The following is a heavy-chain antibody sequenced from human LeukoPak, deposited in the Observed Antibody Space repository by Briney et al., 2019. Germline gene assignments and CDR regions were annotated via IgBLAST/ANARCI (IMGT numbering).Heavy chain of an antibody. J-gene: IGHJ5*02. CDR2: INPNSGGT. CDR3: ARGGYCSSTSCYRQRPFDP. V-gene: IGHV1-2*02. D-gene: IGHD2-2*01. CDR1: GYTFTGYY. Sequence: ASVKVSCKASGYTFTGYYMHWVRQAPGQGLEWMGWINPNSGGTNYAQKFQGRVTMTRDTSISTAYMELSRLRSDDTAVYYCARGGYCSSTSCYRQRPFDPWGQGTLVTVSS.